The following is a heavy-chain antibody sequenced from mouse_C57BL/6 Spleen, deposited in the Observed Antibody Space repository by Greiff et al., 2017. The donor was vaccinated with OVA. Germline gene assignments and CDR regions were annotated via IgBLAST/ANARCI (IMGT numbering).Heavy chain of an antibody. Sequence: VQLVESGPGLVAPSQSLSITCTDSGFSLTSYCVHWVRQPPGKGLEWLVVIWSAGSKNYNSALKTLLSISQDNSKSQVFLKMNSLQTDDTAMYYCARHSTGFFDYWGQGTTLTVSS. CDR3: ARHSTGFFDY. D-gene: IGHD3-2*02. CDR1: GFSLTSYC. V-gene: IGHV2-6-1*01. J-gene: IGHJ2*01. CDR2: IWSAGSK.